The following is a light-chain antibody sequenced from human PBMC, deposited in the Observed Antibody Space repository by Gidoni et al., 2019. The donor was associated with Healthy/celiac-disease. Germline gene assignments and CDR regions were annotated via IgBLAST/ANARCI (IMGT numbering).Light chain of an antibody. V-gene: IGKV4-1*01. Sequence: DIVMTKSPDSLAVSLGERATSNCKSSQSVLYSSNNKNYLAWYQQKPGQPPKLLIYWASTRASVVPDRFSGSGSGTDFTLTISSLQAEDVAVYYCQQYYSTPRTFGQGTKLEIK. CDR2: WAS. CDR1: QSVLYSSNNKNY. CDR3: QQYYSTPRT. J-gene: IGKJ2*01.